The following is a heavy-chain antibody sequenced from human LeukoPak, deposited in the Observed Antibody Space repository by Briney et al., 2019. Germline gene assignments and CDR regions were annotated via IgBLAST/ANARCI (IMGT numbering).Heavy chain of an antibody. D-gene: IGHD5-12*01. CDR2: INHSGST. V-gene: IGHV4-34*01. CDR1: GGSFSGYY. J-gene: IGHJ6*03. CDR3: ARERPGWLRNPPPYYYYYYYMDV. Sequence: PSETLSLTCAVYGGSFSGYYWSWIRQPPGKGLEWIGEINHSGSTNYNPSLKSRVTISVDTSKNQFSLKLSSVTAADTAVYYCARERPGWLRNPPPYYYYYYYMDVWGKGTTVTVSS.